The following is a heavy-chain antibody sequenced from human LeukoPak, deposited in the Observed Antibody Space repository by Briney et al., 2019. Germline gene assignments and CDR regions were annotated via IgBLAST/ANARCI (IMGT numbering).Heavy chain of an antibody. J-gene: IGHJ5*02. Sequence: ASVKVSCKASGYTFTSYDINWVRQATGQGLEWMGWMSPNSGNTGYAQKFQGRVTITRNTSISTAYMELSSLRSEDTAVYYCARDNSVEDTAWWFDPWGQGTLVTVSS. CDR3: ARDNSVEDTAWWFDP. CDR1: GYTFTSYD. D-gene: IGHD4-23*01. CDR2: MSPNSGNT. V-gene: IGHV1-8*03.